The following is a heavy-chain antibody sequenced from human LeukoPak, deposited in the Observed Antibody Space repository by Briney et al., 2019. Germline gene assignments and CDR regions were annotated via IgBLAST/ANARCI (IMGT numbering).Heavy chain of an antibody. Sequence: SENLSFNSSGYAGTISNNHWSWIRQSPGKGLEWIGYIYYSGSTNYNPSLKSRVTISLDTSKNQFSLKLTSVTAADTAVYYCARDGYRYGNFDSWGQGALVTVSS. V-gene: IGHV4-59*01. CDR2: IYYSGST. CDR3: ARDGYRYGNFDS. CDR1: AGTISNNH. J-gene: IGHJ4*02. D-gene: IGHD5-18*01.